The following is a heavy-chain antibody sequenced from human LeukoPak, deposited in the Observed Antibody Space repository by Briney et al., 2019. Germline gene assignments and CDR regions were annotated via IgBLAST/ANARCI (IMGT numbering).Heavy chain of an antibody. CDR2: LSGSSGST. J-gene: IGHJ6*03. D-gene: IGHD6-13*01. Sequence: GGTLRLSCAVSGLTFSSYGMNWVRQAPGKGLEWVSGLSGSSGSTDYADSVRGRFTMSRYNSKNTLFLQMNSLRAEDTAVYYCAKAGYSSSWYINYYYYYMDVWGKGTTVTVSS. CDR3: AKAGYSSSWYINYYYYYMDV. CDR1: GLTFSSYG. V-gene: IGHV3-23*01.